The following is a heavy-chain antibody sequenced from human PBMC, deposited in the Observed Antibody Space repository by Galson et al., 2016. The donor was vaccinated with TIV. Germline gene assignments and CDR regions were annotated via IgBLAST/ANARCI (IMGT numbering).Heavy chain of an antibody. J-gene: IGHJ4*02. D-gene: IGHD6-19*01. Sequence: SLRLSCATSGFTLANFGMHWVRQAPGKGLEWVSFIKYDGNNQYYADSVTGRFTISKDNFKNTVYLQMSELKPEDTAVYYCAKSQDGSGWGKYYFDLCGQGALVIVSS. V-gene: IGHV3-30*02. CDR1: GFTLANFG. CDR2: IKYDGNNQ. CDR3: AKSQDGSGWGKYYFDL.